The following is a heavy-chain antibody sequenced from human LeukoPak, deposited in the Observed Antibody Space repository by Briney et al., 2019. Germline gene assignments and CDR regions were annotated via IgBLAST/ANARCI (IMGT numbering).Heavy chain of an antibody. CDR1: GGSICSGSYY. J-gene: IGHJ4*02. D-gene: IGHD6-6*01. Sequence: SQTLSLTCTVSGGSICSGSYYWSWIRQPAGKGLEWIGRIYTSGSTNYNPSLKSRVTISVDTSKNQFSLKLSSVTAADTAVYYCARGGGSSGDYWGQGTLVTVSS. CDR3: ARGGGSSGDY. V-gene: IGHV4-61*02. CDR2: IYTSGST.